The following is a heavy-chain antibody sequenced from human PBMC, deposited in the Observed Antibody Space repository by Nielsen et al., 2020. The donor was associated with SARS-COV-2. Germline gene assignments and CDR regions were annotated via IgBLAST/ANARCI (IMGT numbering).Heavy chain of an antibody. CDR3: AGVWNYDFNYYYMDV. V-gene: IGHV1-69*13. J-gene: IGHJ6*03. Sequence: SVKVSCKASGGTFSSYAISRARQAPGQGLEWMGGIIPIFGTANYAQKFQGRVTITAGESTSTAYMELSSLRSEDTAVYYCAGVWNYDFNYYYMDVWGKGTTVTVSS. D-gene: IGHD1-7*01. CDR1: GGTFSSYA. CDR2: IIPIFGTA.